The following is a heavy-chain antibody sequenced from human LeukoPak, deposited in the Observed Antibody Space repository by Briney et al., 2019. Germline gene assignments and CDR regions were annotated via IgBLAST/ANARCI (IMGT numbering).Heavy chain of an antibody. CDR3: ARATAETDY. V-gene: IGHV1-2*02. J-gene: IGHJ4*02. D-gene: IGHD1-14*01. Sequence: ASVKVSCKPSGYTFTGYYMLWVRQAPGQGLEWMGWINPKSGGTNYAQKFQGRVTMTRDTSISTAYMELSRLRSDDTAVYYCARATAETDYWGQGTLVTVSS. CDR2: INPKSGGT. CDR1: GYTFTGYY.